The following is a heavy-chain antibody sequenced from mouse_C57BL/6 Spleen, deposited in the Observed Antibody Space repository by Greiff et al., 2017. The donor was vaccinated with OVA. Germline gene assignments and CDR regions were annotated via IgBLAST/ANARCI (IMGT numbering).Heavy chain of an antibody. J-gene: IGHJ1*03. V-gene: IGHV5-9-1*02. CDR2: ISSGGDYI. D-gene: IGHD2-4*01. CDR1: GFTFSSYA. Sequence: EVQRVESGEGLVKPGGSLKLSCAASGFTFSSYAMSWVRQTPEKRLEWVAYISSGGDYIYYADPVKGRFTISRDNARNTLYLQMSSLKSEYTAMYYCTRDSYYDYDDYWYFDVWGTGTTVTVSS. CDR3: TRDSYYDYDDYWYFDV.